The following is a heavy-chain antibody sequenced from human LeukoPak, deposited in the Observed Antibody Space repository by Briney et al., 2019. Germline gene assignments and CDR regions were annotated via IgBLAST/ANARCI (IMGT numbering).Heavy chain of an antibody. CDR2: TNPTSGKA. CDR3: ARDFFDGHGYTFYYYGMDV. V-gene: IGHV1-8*01. CDR1: GYTFTNYD. D-gene: IGHD3-22*01. Sequence: ASVKVSCKASGYTFTNYDVNWVRQATGQGLEWMGWTNPTSGKAGFAQRFQGRVSMTRNISISTAYMELSSLRSEDTAVYYCARDFFDGHGYTFYYYGMDVWGQGTTVTVSS. J-gene: IGHJ6*02.